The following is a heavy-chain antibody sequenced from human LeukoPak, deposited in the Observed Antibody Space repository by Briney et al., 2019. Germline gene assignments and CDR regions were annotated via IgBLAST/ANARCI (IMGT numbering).Heavy chain of an antibody. D-gene: IGHD6-13*01. CDR2: INHSGST. CDR1: GGSFSGYY. CDR3: ARGLYSSSWYSGPSWFDP. Sequence: PSETLSLTCAVYGGSFSGYYWSWIRQPPGKGLEWIGEINHSGSTNYNPSLKSRVTISVDTSKNQFSLKLSSVTAADTAVYYCARGLYSSSWYSGPSWFDPWGQGTLVTVSS. J-gene: IGHJ5*02. V-gene: IGHV4-34*01.